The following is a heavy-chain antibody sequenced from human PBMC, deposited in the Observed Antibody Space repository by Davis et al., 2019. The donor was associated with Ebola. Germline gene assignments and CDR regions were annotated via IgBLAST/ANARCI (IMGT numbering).Heavy chain of an antibody. CDR2: IRGKANSYAT. V-gene: IGHV3-73*01. J-gene: IGHJ6*02. CDR3: TRLSGDYLYYYYYGMDV. Sequence: GGSLRLSCAASGFTFSGSAIHWVRQASERGLEWIGRIRGKANSYATAYAASVKGRFTISRDDSKNTAYLQMNSLRTEDTAVYYCTRLSGDYLYYYYYGMDVWGQGTTVTVSS. D-gene: IGHD4-17*01. CDR1: GFTFSGSA.